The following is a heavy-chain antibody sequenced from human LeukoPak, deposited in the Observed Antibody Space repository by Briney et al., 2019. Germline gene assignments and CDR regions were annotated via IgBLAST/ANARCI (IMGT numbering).Heavy chain of an antibody. J-gene: IGHJ4*02. CDR2: IFYSGST. Sequence: PSETLSLTCTVSGGSISSNYWSWIRQPPGKGLEWIGYIFYSGSTNYNPSLKSRVTISVDTSKNQFSLKLSSVTAADTAVYYCARGGSYYDILTGYRYFDYWGQGTLVTVSS. V-gene: IGHV4-59*12. CDR3: ARGGSYYDILTGYRYFDY. D-gene: IGHD3-9*01. CDR1: GGSISSNY.